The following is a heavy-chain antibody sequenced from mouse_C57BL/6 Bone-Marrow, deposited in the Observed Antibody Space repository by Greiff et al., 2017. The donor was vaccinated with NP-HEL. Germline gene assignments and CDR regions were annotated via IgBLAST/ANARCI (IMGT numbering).Heavy chain of an antibody. D-gene: IGHD2-4*01. J-gene: IGHJ3*01. CDR1: GFTFSSYA. Sequence: EVKVEESGEGLVKPGGSLKLSCAASGFTFSSYAMSWVRQTPEKRLEWVAYISSGGDYIYYADTVKGRFTISRDNARNTLYLQMSSLKSEDTAMYYCTRGDYDYTGFAYWGQGTLVTVSA. V-gene: IGHV5-9-1*02. CDR2: ISSGGDYI. CDR3: TRGDYDYTGFAY.